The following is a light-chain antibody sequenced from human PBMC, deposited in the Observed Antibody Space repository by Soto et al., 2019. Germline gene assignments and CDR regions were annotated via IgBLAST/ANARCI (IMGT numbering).Light chain of an antibody. CDR1: LGISGY. CDR3: HQLDRYPFT. Sequence: DIQLTQSPSLLSASVGDRVTMTCRASLGISGYLAWYQQKPGKVPRLLIYSASTLQSGVPSRFSGGGSGTEFTRTISSLQPDDFASYYCHQLDRYPFTFGRGTKVEI. J-gene: IGKJ4*01. V-gene: IGKV1-9*01. CDR2: SAS.